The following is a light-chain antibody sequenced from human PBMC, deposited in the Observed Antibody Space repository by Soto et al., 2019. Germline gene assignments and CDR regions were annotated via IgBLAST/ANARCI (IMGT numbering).Light chain of an antibody. CDR1: SSAVGGYNY. Sequence: QSVLTQPASVSGSPGQSITISCTGTSSAVGGYNYVSWYQQHPGKAPKLMIYDVSNRPSGVSNRFSGSKSGNTASLTISGLQAEDEADYYCSSYTSSSKVVFGGGTKVTVL. V-gene: IGLV2-14*01. CDR2: DVS. J-gene: IGLJ2*01. CDR3: SSYTSSSKVV.